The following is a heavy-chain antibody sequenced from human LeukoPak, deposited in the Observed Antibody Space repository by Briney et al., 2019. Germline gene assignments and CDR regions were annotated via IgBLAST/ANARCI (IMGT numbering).Heavy chain of an antibody. Sequence: SETLSLTCTVSGDSISSYYWTWIRQPAGKGLEWIGYIYYSGSTNYNPSLKSRVTISVDTSKNQFSLKLSSVTAADTAVYYCARVRVSAPPRWGFDPWGQGTLVTVSS. D-gene: IGHD4-23*01. CDR1: GDSISSYY. V-gene: IGHV4-59*01. CDR2: IYYSGST. J-gene: IGHJ5*02. CDR3: ARVRVSAPPRWGFDP.